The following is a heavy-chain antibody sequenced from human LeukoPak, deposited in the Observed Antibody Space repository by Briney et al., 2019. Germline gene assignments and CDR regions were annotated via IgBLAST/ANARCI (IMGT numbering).Heavy chain of an antibody. Sequence: GGSLRLSCAASGFTFSSYAMSWVRQAPGKGLEWVSYISGSSSTTYYADSVKGRFTISRDNAKKSLYLQMNILRAEDTAVYYCASADGSWGQGTLVTVSS. CDR3: ASADGS. D-gene: IGHD1-26*01. CDR1: GFTFSSYA. J-gene: IGHJ4*02. CDR2: ISGSSSTT. V-gene: IGHV3-48*01.